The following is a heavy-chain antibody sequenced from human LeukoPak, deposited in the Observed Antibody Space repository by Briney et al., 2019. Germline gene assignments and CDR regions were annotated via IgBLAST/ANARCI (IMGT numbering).Heavy chain of an antibody. CDR1: GRSISSSSYY. CDR3: ARQPRVLRFLEWLLYSWFDP. V-gene: IGHV4-39*01. CDR2: IYYSGST. Sequence: PSETLSLTCTVSGRSISSSSYYWGWIRQPPGKGLEWIGSIYYSGSTYYNPSLKSRVTISVDTSKNQFYLKLSSVTAADTAVYYCARQPRVLRFLEWLLYSWFDPWGQGTLVTVSS. J-gene: IGHJ5*02. D-gene: IGHD3-3*01.